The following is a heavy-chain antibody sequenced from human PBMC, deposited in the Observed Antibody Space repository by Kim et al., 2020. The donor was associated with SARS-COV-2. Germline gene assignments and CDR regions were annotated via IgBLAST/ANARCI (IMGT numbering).Heavy chain of an antibody. CDR3: AGGRFGVVITSYYYYGMDV. J-gene: IGHJ6*02. D-gene: IGHD3-3*01. CDR1: GGSFSGYY. CDR2: INHSGST. Sequence: SETLSLTCAVYGGSFSGYYWSWIRQPPGKGLEWIGEINHSGSTNYNPSLKSRVTISVDTSKNQFSLKLSSVTAADTAVYYCAGGRFGVVITSYYYYGMDVWGQGTTVTVSS. V-gene: IGHV4-34*01.